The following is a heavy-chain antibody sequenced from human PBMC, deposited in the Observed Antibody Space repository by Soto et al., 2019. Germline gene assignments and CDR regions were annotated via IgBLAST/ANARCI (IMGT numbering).Heavy chain of an antibody. CDR1: GFTFSSYS. D-gene: IGHD2-15*01. CDR2: ISSSSSYI. J-gene: IGHJ4*02. Sequence: ESGGGLVKPGGSLRLSCAASGFTFSSYSMNWVRQAPGKGLEWVSSISSSSSYIYYADSVKGRFTISRDNAKNSLHLQMNSLRSEDTAVYYCARDLWIRNSGGSCPDYWGQGTLVTVSS. V-gene: IGHV3-21*01. CDR3: ARDLWIRNSGGSCPDY.